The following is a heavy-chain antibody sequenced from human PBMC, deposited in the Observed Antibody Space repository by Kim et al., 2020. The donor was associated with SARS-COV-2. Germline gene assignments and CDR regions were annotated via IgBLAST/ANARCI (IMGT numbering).Heavy chain of an antibody. D-gene: IGHD6-13*01. CDR3: AKESYSGYSSSWYYFDY. CDR1: GFTFDDYT. Sequence: GGSLRLSCAASGFTFDDYTMHWVRQAPGKGLEWVSLISWDGGSTYYADSVKGRFTISRDNSKNSLYLQMNSLRTEDTALYYCAKESYSGYSSSWYYFDYWGQGTLVTVSS. J-gene: IGHJ4*02. V-gene: IGHV3-43*01. CDR2: ISWDGGST.